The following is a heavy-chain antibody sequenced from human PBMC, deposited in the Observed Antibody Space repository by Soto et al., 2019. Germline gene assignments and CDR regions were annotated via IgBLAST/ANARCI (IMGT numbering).Heavy chain of an antibody. CDR3: AGAKDCSGGSCNTH. CDR2: IYYSGST. CDR1: GGSISSGGYY. Sequence: SETLSLTCTVSGGSISSGGYYWSWIRQHPGKGLEWIGYIYYSGSTYYNPSLKSRVTISVDTSKNQFSLKLSSVTAADTAVYYCAGAKDCSGGSCNTHWGQGTLVTVSS. V-gene: IGHV4-31*03. D-gene: IGHD2-15*01. J-gene: IGHJ4*02.